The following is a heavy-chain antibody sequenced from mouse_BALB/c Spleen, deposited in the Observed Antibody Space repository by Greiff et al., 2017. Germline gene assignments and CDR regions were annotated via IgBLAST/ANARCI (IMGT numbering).Heavy chain of an antibody. V-gene: IGHV7-3*02. CDR1: GFTFTDYY. CDR3: ARDKRYDEGTFAY. J-gene: IGHJ3*01. D-gene: IGHD2-14*01. Sequence: EVKLMESGGGLVQPGGSLRLSCATSGFTFTDYYMSWVRQPPGKALEWLGFIRNKANGYTTEYSASVKGRFTISRDNSQSILYLQMNTLRAEDSATYYCARDKRYDEGTFAYWGQGTLGTVSA. CDR2: IRNKANGYTT.